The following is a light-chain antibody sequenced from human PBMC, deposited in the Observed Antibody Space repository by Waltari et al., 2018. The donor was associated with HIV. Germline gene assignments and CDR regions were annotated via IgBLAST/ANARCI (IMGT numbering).Light chain of an antibody. CDR1: QNIGNL. CDR3: QQYNSFGT. Sequence: DIQMTQSPSTLSASVGDSVTITCRASQNIGNLLAWYQQKPGKAPKLLIYKASTLESGVPSRFSGSGSGTEFTLTVSSLRPDDFATYYCQQYNSFGTFGQGTKVEFK. V-gene: IGKV1-5*03. J-gene: IGKJ1*01. CDR2: KAS.